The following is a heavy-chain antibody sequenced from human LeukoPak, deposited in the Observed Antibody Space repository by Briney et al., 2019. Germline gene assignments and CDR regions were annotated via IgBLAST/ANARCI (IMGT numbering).Heavy chain of an antibody. CDR3: ARGGMMAADFDY. J-gene: IGHJ4*02. D-gene: IGHD5-24*01. CDR1: GXTFSSYE. CDR2: ISSSGSTI. V-gene: IGHV3-48*03. Sequence: GGSLRLSCAASGXTFSSYEMNWVRQAPGKGLEWVSYISSSGSTIYYADSVKGRFTISRDNAKNSLYLQMNSLRAEDTAVYYCARGGMMAADFDYWGQGTLVTVSS.